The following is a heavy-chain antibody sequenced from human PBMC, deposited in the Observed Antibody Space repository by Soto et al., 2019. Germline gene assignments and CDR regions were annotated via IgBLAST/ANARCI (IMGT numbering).Heavy chain of an antibody. CDR1: GGTFRTES. CDR3: AMGHEFGGNSDVFDI. CDR2: IIPVFGTS. D-gene: IGHD2-21*01. J-gene: IGHJ3*02. Sequence: QVQLVQSGAEVKKPGSSVKVSCKASGGTFRTESINWVRQAPGRGLEWMGGIIPVFGTSDSEQKFQGRVKITADESTTTAYMELSSLRSDDTAVYYCAMGHEFGGNSDVFDIWGQGTMVTVSS. V-gene: IGHV1-69*12.